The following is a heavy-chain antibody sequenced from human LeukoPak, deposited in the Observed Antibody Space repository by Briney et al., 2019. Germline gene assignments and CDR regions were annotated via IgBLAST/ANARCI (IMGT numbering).Heavy chain of an antibody. Sequence: GGSLRLSCATSGFIFSTYSLNWVRQAPGKGLEWVSGISGTGERTSYADSVKGRFAISRDNSQNTLYLQMDSLRAEDTAVYYCAREPGTTLLTRLYLWGQGTLSPSPQ. D-gene: IGHD3-10*01. CDR2: ISGTGERT. V-gene: IGHV3-23*01. J-gene: IGHJ4*02. CDR1: GFIFSTYS. CDR3: AREPGTTLLTRLYL.